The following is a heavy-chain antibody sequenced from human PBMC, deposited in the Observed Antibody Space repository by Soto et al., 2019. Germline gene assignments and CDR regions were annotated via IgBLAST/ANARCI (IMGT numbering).Heavy chain of an antibody. J-gene: IGHJ4*02. CDR1: GGSFTDDY. Sequence: ETLSLTCAVSGGSFTDDYWNWIRQPPGKGLEWIGYIYNIGTTNYNPSLNGRVSISVDTSKMQFSLKMYSVTAADTAVYYCTRRPAGRPIDYWGRGTLVS. CDR2: IYNIGTT. CDR3: TRRPAGRPIDY. V-gene: IGHV4-59*08.